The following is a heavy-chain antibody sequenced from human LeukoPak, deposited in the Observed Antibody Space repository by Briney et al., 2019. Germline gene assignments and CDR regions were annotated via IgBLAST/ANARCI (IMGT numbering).Heavy chain of an antibody. CDR1: GLTSSSYS. D-gene: IGHD6-13*01. Sequence: PGGSLTLSCASSGLTSSSYSMNWVRQAPGKGLEWVSSISSSSSYIYYADSVKGRFTISRDNAKNSLYLQMSSLRAEDTAVYYCARDRGQQLVRRFDYWGQGTLVTVPS. CDR2: ISSSSSYI. J-gene: IGHJ4*02. V-gene: IGHV3-21*01. CDR3: ARDRGQQLVRRFDY.